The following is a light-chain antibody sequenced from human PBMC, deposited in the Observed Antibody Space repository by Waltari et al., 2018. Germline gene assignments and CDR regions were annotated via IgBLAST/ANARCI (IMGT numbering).Light chain of an antibody. J-gene: IGKJ3*01. Sequence: DIQMTQSPSFLSASVRDKVTITCRASQSINRSLNWYQQRPGKPPRLLIYAASSLQSGVPSRFSGSGSGTDFTLTISSLQPEDFATYYCQESYSAPFTFGPGTIVDIK. CDR2: AAS. V-gene: IGKV1-39*01. CDR1: QSINRS. CDR3: QESYSAPFT.